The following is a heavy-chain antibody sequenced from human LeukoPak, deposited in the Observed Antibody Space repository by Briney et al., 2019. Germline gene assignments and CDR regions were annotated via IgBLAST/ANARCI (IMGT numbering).Heavy chain of an antibody. V-gene: IGHV3-30*03. CDR1: GFTFSSYG. J-gene: IGHJ4*02. CDR3: ARRGRRGPYGNDVDY. D-gene: IGHD4-23*01. Sequence: GRSLRLSCAASGFTFSSYGMHWVRQAPGKGLEWVAVISYDGSNEYYADSVKGRFTISRDNSKNTLYLQMNSLRVEDTAVYYCARRGRRGPYGNDVDYWGQGTLVTVSS. CDR2: ISYDGSNE.